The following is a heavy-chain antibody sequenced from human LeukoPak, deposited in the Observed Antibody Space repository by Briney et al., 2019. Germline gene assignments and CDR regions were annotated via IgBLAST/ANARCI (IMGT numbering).Heavy chain of an antibody. CDR1: GGSISSSSYY. CDR3: ARHRYYGSGTIWFDP. Sequence: SETLSLTCTVSGGSISSSSYYWGWIRQPPGKGLEWIVSIYYSGSTYYNPSLKSRVTISVDTSKNQFSLKLSSVTAADTAVYYCARHRYYGSGTIWFDPWGQGTLVTVSS. V-gene: IGHV4-39*01. CDR2: IYYSGST. J-gene: IGHJ5*02. D-gene: IGHD3-10*01.